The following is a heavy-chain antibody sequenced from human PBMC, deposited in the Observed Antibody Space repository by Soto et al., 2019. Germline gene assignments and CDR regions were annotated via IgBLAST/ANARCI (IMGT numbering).Heavy chain of an antibody. J-gene: IGHJ4*02. V-gene: IGHV4-59*01. CDR1: GGSISSYY. D-gene: IGHD2-2*01. CDR3: ARSGGDQLPAVEGNFDY. Sequence: QVQLQESGPGLVKPSETLSLTCTVSGGSISSYYWSWIRQPPGKGLEWIGYIYYSGGTNYNPSLKSRVTISVDTSKNQFSLKLSSVTAADTAVYYCARSGGDQLPAVEGNFDYWGQGTLVTVSS. CDR2: IYYSGGT.